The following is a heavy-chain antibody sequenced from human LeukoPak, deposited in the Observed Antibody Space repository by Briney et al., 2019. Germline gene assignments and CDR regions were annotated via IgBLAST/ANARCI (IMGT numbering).Heavy chain of an antibody. CDR2: ISAYNGNT. J-gene: IGHJ4*02. V-gene: IGHV1-18*01. D-gene: IGHD2-15*01. Sequence: GASVKVSCKASGYTFTSYGISWVRQAPGQGLEWMGWISAYNGNTNYAQKLQGRVTMTTDTSTSTAYMELRSLRSDDTAVYYCARARGYCSGGSCWPPRYFDYWGQGTLVTVSS. CDR1: GYTFTSYG. CDR3: ARARGYCSGGSCWPPRYFDY.